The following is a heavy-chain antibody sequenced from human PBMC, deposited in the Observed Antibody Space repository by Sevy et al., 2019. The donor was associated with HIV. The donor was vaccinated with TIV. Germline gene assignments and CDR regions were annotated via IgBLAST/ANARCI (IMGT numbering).Heavy chain of an antibody. CDR2: IYPGDSDT. J-gene: IGHJ3*02. D-gene: IGHD6-19*01. CDR1: GYSFTSYW. Sequence: GESLKISCKGSGYSFTSYWIGWVRQMPGKGLEWMGIIYPGDSDTRYSPSVQGQVTISADKSISTAYLQWSSLKASDTARYYCARSSGYSSGWYDAFDIWGQGTMVTVSS. CDR3: ARSSGYSSGWYDAFDI. V-gene: IGHV5-51*01.